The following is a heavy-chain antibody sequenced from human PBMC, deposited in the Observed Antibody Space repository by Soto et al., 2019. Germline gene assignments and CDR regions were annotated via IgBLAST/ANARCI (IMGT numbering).Heavy chain of an antibody. CDR1: GYTFTSYY. J-gene: IGHJ1*01. V-gene: IGHV1-46*01. Sequence: GASVKVSCKASGYTFTSYYMHWVRQAPGQGLEWMGIINPSGGSTSYAQKFQGRVTMTRDTSTSTVYMELSSLRSEDTAVYYCARDFSGGNTGLPEYFQHWGQGTLVTVSS. CDR3: ARDFSGGNTGLPEYFQH. CDR2: INPSGGST. D-gene: IGHD2-15*01.